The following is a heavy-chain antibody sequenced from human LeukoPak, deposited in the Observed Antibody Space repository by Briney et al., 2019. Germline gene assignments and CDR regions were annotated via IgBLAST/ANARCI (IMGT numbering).Heavy chain of an antibody. V-gene: IGHV4-59*01. J-gene: IGHJ4*02. Sequence: SETLSLTCTVSGGSISSYYWSWIRKPPGKGLERTGNVFLSWRANSVPPTKSRLTRSVYMSKNQFSLKLTSVTAADTAVYYCAREVGDYVGVFDYWGQGTLVTVSS. CDR2: VFLSWRA. D-gene: IGHD4-17*01. CDR1: GGSISSYY. CDR3: AREVGDYVGVFDY.